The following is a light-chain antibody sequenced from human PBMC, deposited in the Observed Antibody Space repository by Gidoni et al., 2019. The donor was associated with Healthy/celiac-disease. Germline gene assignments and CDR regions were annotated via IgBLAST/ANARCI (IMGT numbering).Light chain of an antibody. CDR1: SSDLGGYNY. CDR3: SSYTSSSTPEVV. J-gene: IGLJ2*01. V-gene: IGLV2-14*01. CDR2: EVS. Sequence: QSALTQPASVSGSPGQSITISCTGTSSDLGGYNYVPWYQQHPGKAPKLMIYEVSNRPSGVSNRFSGSKSGNTASLTISGLQAEDEADYYCSSYTSSSTPEVVFGGGTKLTVL.